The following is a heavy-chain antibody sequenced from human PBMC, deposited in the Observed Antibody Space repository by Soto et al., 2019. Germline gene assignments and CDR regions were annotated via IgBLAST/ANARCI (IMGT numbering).Heavy chain of an antibody. CDR1: GFTFSSNA. CDR2: ISGSADSTYYAP. Sequence: PGGSLRLSCAASGFTFSSNAMNWVRRAPGKGLEWGSAISGSADSTYYAPYYADSVKGRFTISRDKSKNTLYLQMNSLRAQDTAVYYCAKFLGPDLLYYYGMDVWGQGTTVTVSS. J-gene: IGHJ6*02. D-gene: IGHD3-10*01. V-gene: IGHV3-23*01. CDR3: AKFLGPDLLYYYGMDV.